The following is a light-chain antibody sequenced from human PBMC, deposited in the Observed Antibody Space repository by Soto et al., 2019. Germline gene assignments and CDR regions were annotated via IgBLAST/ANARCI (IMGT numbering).Light chain of an antibody. J-gene: IGLJ2*01. V-gene: IGLV2-8*01. CDR2: DVH. CDR1: SSDVGGYKY. Sequence: QSVLTQPPSASGSPGQSVTISCTGTSSDVGGYKYVSWYQQHPGKAPKLMIFDVHKRPSGVPDRFSGSKSGNTASLTVSGLQAEDEADYYCSSYGGTNNLLFGGGTKLTVL. CDR3: SSYGGTNNLL.